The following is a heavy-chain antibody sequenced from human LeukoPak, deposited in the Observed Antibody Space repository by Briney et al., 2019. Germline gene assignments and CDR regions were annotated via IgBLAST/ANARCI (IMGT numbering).Heavy chain of an antibody. Sequence: PSETLSLTCAVYGGSFSGSYWSWIRQPPGKGLEWIGEINDSENTNYNPSLKSRVTISVDRSKNQFSLKLSSVTAADTAVYYCASFGEPIDYWGQGTLVTVSS. J-gene: IGHJ4*02. CDR1: GGSFSGSY. D-gene: IGHD3-10*01. CDR3: ASFGEPIDY. V-gene: IGHV4-34*01. CDR2: INDSENT.